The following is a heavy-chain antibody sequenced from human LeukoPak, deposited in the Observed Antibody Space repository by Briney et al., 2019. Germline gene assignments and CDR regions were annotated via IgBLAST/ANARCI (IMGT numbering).Heavy chain of an antibody. CDR2: ISSNGGST. CDR3: ARDLDYYDSSGYYF. V-gene: IGHV3-64*01. D-gene: IGHD3-22*01. CDR1: GFTFSSYA. J-gene: IGHJ4*02. Sequence: PGGSLRLSCAASGFTFSSYAMHWVRQAPGKGLEYVSAISSNGGSTYYANSVKGRFTISRDNSKNTLYLQMNSLRAEDTAVYYCARDLDYYDSSGYYFWGQGTLVTVSS.